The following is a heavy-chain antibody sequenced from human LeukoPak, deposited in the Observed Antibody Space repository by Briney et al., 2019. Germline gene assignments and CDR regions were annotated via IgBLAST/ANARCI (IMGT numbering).Heavy chain of an antibody. CDR2: ISYDGSNK. D-gene: IGHD3-3*01. CDR3: ARDGDFSGPNPYFDY. J-gene: IGHJ4*02. V-gene: IGHV3-30-3*01. Sequence: GGSLRLSCAASGFTFSSYAMHWVRQAPGKGLEWVAVISYDGSNKYYADSVKGRFTISRDNSKNTLHLQMNSLRAEDTAVYYCARDGDFSGPNPYFDYWGQGTLSPSPQ. CDR1: GFTFSSYA.